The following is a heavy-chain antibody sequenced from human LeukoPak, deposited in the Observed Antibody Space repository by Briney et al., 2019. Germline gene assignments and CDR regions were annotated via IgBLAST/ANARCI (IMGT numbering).Heavy chain of an antibody. V-gene: IGHV3-30*02. Sequence: GGSLRLSCTASGFTFSSDGMHWVRQAPGKGLEWVAFIRDDGSNKYYADSVKGRFTISRDKSKNTLYFQMNHLRVDDTAVYFCAKGGLGIGSWFDPWGQGTLVTVSS. CDR2: IRDDGSNK. CDR3: AKGGLGIGSWFDP. J-gene: IGHJ5*02. D-gene: IGHD3/OR15-3a*01. CDR1: GFTFSSDG.